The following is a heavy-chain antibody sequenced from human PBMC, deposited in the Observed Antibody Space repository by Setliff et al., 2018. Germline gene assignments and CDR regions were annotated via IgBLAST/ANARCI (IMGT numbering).Heavy chain of an antibody. Sequence: PSETLSLTCTVSGGSISSHYWSWIRQPPGKGLEWIGYIYYSWSTNYNPSLKSRVTISLDTSKNQFSLKLSSVTAADTAIYYCARGGTYRYFDYWGQGTLVTVSS. CDR3: ARGGTYRYFDY. J-gene: IGHJ4*02. V-gene: IGHV4-59*11. CDR2: IYYSWST. CDR1: GGSISSHY.